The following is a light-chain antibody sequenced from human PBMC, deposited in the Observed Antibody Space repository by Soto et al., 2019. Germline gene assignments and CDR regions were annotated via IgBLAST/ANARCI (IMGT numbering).Light chain of an antibody. CDR3: AAWDDSLSGYNYV. J-gene: IGLJ1*01. CDR2: RNN. CDR1: SSNIGSNY. V-gene: IGLV1-47*01. Sequence: QSLLTHPPSASGTPGQRFAISCSGISSNIGSNYVYWYQQLPGTAPKLLIYRNNQRPSGVPDRFSGSKSGTSASLAISGLRSEDEADYYCAAWDDSLSGYNYVFGTGTKVTGL.